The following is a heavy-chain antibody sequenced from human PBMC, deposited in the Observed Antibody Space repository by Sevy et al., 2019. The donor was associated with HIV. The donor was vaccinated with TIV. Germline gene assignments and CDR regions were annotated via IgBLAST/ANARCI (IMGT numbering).Heavy chain of an antibody. CDR2: IKQDGSEK. Sequence: GGSLRLSCKASGFIFSRYGVHWVRQAPGKGLEWVANIKQDGSEKYYVDSVKGRFTISRDNAKNSLYLQMNSLRAEDTAVYYCARSGGSYDYGMDVWGQGTTVTVSS. J-gene: IGHJ6*02. CDR1: GFIFSRYG. V-gene: IGHV3-7*01. CDR3: ARSGGSYDYGMDV. D-gene: IGHD1-26*01.